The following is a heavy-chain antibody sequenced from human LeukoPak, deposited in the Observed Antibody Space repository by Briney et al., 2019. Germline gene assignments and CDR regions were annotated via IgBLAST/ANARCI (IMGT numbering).Heavy chain of an antibody. D-gene: IGHD2-21*02. CDR2: ISGGGDIT. CDR3: VREDTPATANY. Sequence: GGSLRLSCAASGFNFANHAMSWVRQTAGKGLEWVSAISGGGDITYYADSVKGRFTISRDNSKDTLFLQMHSLRPGDTAVYYCVREDTPATANYWGQGTLVTITS. CDR1: GFNFANHA. V-gene: IGHV3-23*01. J-gene: IGHJ4*02.